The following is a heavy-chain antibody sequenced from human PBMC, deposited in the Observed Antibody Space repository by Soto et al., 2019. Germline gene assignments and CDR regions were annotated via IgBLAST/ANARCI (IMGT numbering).Heavy chain of an antibody. CDR3: ARDRAHFYESSGRLDL. CDR1: GESMNNAVYF. D-gene: IGHD3-22*01. V-gene: IGHV4-30-4*02. J-gene: IGHJ4*02. Sequence: PSDTLYLSCSACGESMNNAVYFGTWISQPPGKGLQWIGYISYSGSTFYNPSLKTRLTMSVDTSKKQFSVRLRSVTAADTAVYYCARDRAHFYESSGRLDLWGQGMLVTVSS. CDR2: ISYSGST.